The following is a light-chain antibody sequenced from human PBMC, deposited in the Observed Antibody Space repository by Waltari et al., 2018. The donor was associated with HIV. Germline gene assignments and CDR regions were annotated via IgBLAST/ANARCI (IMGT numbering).Light chain of an antibody. CDR1: QSIGPY. J-gene: IGKJ2*01. V-gene: IGKV1-39*01. Sequence: DIQMTQSPSSLSASVGDRVTITCQASQSIGPYLNWYQQKPGKAPRLLIYVASSLQSGVPSRFSGSGSGTDFTLTISSLQPEDSATYYCQQTYSTLRFGQGTKLEIK. CDR2: VAS. CDR3: QQTYSTLR.